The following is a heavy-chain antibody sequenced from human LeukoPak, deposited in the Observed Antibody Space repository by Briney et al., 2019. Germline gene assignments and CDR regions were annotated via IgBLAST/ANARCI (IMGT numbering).Heavy chain of an antibody. Sequence: PSGTLSLTCAVSGGSISSSNWWSWVRQPPGKGLEWIGTIYHSGSTYYNPSLKSRVTISVDTSKNQFSLKLSSVTAADTAVYYCARVGWPSNAPGYWGQGTLVTVSS. CDR3: ARVGWPSNAPGY. J-gene: IGHJ4*02. CDR2: IYHSGST. V-gene: IGHV4-4*02. CDR1: GGSISSSNW. D-gene: IGHD6-19*01.